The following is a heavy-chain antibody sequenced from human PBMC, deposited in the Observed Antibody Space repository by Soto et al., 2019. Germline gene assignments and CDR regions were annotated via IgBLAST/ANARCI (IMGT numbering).Heavy chain of an antibody. J-gene: IGHJ6*02. V-gene: IGHV3-30*18. D-gene: IGHD3-9*01. CDR2: ISYDGSNK. CDR3: AKSLRYFDWLLGGYYGMDV. Sequence: QVQLVESGGGVVQPGRSLRLSCAASGFTFSSYGMHWVRQAPGKGLEWVAVISYDGSNKYYADSVKGRFTISRDNSKNTLYLQMNSLRAEDTAVYYCAKSLRYFDWLLGGYYGMDVWGQGTTVTVSS. CDR1: GFTFSSYG.